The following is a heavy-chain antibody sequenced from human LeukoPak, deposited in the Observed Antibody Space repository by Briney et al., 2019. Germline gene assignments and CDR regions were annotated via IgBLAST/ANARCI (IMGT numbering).Heavy chain of an antibody. Sequence: PGGSLRLSCAASGFTFSTYWMTWVRQPPGKGLEWVANINQGGSEKYYVDSVKGRFTISRDNAKNTLNLQMNSLRAEDTAVYYCARDLGQYYDTSDNWFDPWGQGTLVTVSS. CDR1: GFTFSTYW. CDR3: ARDLGQYYDTSDNWFDP. D-gene: IGHD3-22*01. CDR2: INQGGSEK. J-gene: IGHJ5*02. V-gene: IGHV3-7*01.